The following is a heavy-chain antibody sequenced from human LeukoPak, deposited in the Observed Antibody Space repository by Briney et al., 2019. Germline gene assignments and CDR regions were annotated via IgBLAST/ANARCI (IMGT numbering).Heavy chain of an antibody. CDR2: TYYRSKWYN. J-gene: IGHJ4*02. V-gene: IGHV6-1*01. CDR3: ARDRGSGSYYNDAVDY. Sequence: SQTLSLTCAISGDSVSSNSGAWNWIRQSPSRGLEWLGRTYYRSKWYNDYAESVKSRINIKPDTSRNQFSLQLNSVTPEDTAVYYCARDRGSGSYYNDAVDYWGQGTLVTVSS. CDR1: GDSVSSNSGA. D-gene: IGHD3-10*01.